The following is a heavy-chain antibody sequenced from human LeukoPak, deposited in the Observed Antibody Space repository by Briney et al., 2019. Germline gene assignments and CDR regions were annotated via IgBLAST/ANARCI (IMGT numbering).Heavy chain of an antibody. CDR3: ARMGVVGNPFDY. CDR2: ISYSGST. Sequence: SETLSLTCTVSGGSISRYYWSWIRQPPGKGLEWIGYISYSGSTNYNPSLKSRVTISVDTSKNQFSLELSSVTAADTAVYYCARMGVVGNPFDYWGQGTPVTVSS. D-gene: IGHD4-23*01. J-gene: IGHJ4*02. V-gene: IGHV4-59*01. CDR1: GGSISRYY.